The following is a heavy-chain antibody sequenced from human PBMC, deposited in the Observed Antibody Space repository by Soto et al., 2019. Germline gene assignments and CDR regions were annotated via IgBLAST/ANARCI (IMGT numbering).Heavy chain of an antibody. CDR1: GFTFSSYS. V-gene: IGHV3-48*02. D-gene: IGHD3-3*01. CDR3: ARKGVAFDY. J-gene: IGHJ4*01. CDR2: ISTTSSSI. Sequence: RLSCAASGFTFSSYSMNWVRQAPGKGLEWISYISTTSSSIYYADSVKGRFTISRDNAKSSLFLQMNSLRDEDTAVYYCARKGVAFDYWGHGALVTVSS.